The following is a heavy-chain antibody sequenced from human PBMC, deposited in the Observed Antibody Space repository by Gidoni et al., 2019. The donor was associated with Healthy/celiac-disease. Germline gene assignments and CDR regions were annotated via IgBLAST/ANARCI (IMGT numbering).Heavy chain of an antibody. CDR2: IYYSGST. CDR1: GGPISSSSYY. CDR3: ARHGIAAAGKEGPSLRY. V-gene: IGHV4-39*01. D-gene: IGHD6-13*01. Sequence: QLQLQESGPGLVKPSETLSLTCTVSGGPISSSSYYWGWIRQPPGKGLEWIGSIYYSGSTYYNPSLKSRVTISVDTSKNQFSLKLSSVTAADTAVYYCARHGIAAAGKEGPSLRYWGQGTLVTVSS. J-gene: IGHJ4*02.